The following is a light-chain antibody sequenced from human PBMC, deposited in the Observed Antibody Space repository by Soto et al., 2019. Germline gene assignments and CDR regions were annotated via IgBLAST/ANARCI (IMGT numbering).Light chain of an antibody. CDR2: GAS. CDR1: QSVSSTY. J-gene: IGKJ1*01. CDR3: QQYGSSPWT. V-gene: IGKV3-20*01. Sequence: EIVLTQSPGTLSLSPGERATLSCRASQSVSSTYLAWYQQKPGQAPRLLISGASSRATGIPDRFSGGGSGTDFTFTISRLEPEDFAVYYCQQYGSSPWTFGQGTKVDI.